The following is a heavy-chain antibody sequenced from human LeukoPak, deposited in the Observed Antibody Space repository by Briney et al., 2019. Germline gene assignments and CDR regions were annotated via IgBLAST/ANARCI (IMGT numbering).Heavy chain of an antibody. CDR1: GFTLRVNY. V-gene: IGHV3-53*01. J-gene: IGHJ4*02. CDR2: IYANGST. CDR3: ARDDDRSGNNLDY. D-gene: IGHD3-10*01. Sequence: PGGSLRLSCAASGFTLRVNYMTWVHQAPGKGLEWVSVIYANGSTYYPDSVKGRFTISRDNSKNTLFLQMNSLRGEDTAVYYCARDDDRSGNNLDYWGQGTPVAVSS.